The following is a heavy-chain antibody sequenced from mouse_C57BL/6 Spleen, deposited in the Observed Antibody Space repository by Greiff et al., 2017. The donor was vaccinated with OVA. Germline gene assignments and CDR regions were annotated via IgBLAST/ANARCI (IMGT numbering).Heavy chain of an antibody. D-gene: IGHD4-1*01. CDR1: GYTFTSYT. V-gene: IGHV1-4*01. Sequence: QVQLQQSGAELARPGASVKMSCKASGYTFTSYTMHWVKQRPGQGLEWIGYINPSSGYTKYNQKFKDKATLTADKSSSTAYMQLSSLTSEDSAVYYCARFPLGYYAMDYWGQGTSVTVSS. CDR3: ARFPLGYYAMDY. CDR2: INPSSGYT. J-gene: IGHJ4*01.